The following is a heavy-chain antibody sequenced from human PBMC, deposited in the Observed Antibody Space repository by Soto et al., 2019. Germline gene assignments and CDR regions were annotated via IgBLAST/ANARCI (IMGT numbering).Heavy chain of an antibody. CDR1: EFTFSTYW. Sequence: GGSLRLSCAASEFTFSTYWMHWVGHASGMGLVLVSRINPDGSYTDHADSVKGRFTTSRDNAKNTLYLKMSSLRAEDSALYFCVRDRDNYDGNGYASPGDAFDVWGQGTAVTVSS. V-gene: IGHV3-74*01. D-gene: IGHD3-22*01. CDR2: INPDGSYT. CDR3: VRDRDNYDGNGYASPGDAFDV. J-gene: IGHJ3*01.